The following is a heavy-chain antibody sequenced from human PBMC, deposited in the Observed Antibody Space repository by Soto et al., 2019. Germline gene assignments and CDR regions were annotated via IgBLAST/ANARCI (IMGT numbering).Heavy chain of an antibody. V-gene: IGHV1-8*01. D-gene: IGHD3-10*01. CDR1: GYTFTSYD. CDR2: MNPSSGNK. J-gene: IGHJ3*02. Sequence: QVQLVQSGAEVKKPGASVKVSCKASGYTFTSYDINWVRQAAGQGLEWLGWMNPSSGNKAYAQHFQGRGTMTRNTSITTDYLELNSLTSEDKAAYYCARGGVYRGAFDIWGRGTLVTVTS. CDR3: ARGGVYRGAFDI.